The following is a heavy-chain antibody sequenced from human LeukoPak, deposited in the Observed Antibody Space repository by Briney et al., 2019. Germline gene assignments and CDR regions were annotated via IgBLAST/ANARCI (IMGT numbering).Heavy chain of an antibody. CDR2: ISPDGSTT. V-gene: IGHV3-74*01. D-gene: IGHD3-3*01. Sequence: PGGSLRLSCAASGFTFSSYWMHWVRQAPGKGLVWVSRISPDGSTTGHAGSVKGRFTLSRDNAKNTLYLQMSSLRAEDTALYYCARDSDFWSAIWGQGTLVTVSS. CDR3: ARDSDFWSAI. CDR1: GFTFSSYW. J-gene: IGHJ4*02.